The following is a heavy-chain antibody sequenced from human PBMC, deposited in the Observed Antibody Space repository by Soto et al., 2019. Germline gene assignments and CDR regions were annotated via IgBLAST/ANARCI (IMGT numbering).Heavy chain of an antibody. V-gene: IGHV5-51*01. J-gene: IGHJ4*02. Sequence: PVESLKISCQVSGYTFTIYWICWVRQMPVKGLEWMGIIYPSDSDTRYSPSFQGQVTISADQSINTAYLQWDSLKASDTAIYYCARPANTVADHFDLWGQGTPVTV. CDR2: IYPSDSDT. D-gene: IGHD4-17*01. CDR1: GYTFTIYW. CDR3: ARPANTVADHFDL.